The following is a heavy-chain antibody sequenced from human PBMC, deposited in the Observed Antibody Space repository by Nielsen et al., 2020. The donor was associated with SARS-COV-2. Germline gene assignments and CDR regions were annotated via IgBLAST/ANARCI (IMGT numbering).Heavy chain of an antibody. CDR1: GFTFDDYA. CDR2: ISWNSGSI. D-gene: IGHD6-13*01. CDR3: ASIAAAGPGWFDP. Sequence: SLKISCAASGFTFDDYAMHWVRQAPGKGLEWVSGISWNSGSIGYADSVKGRFTISRDNAKNSLYLQMNSLRAEDTALYYCASIAAAGPGWFDPWGQGTLVTVSS. J-gene: IGHJ5*02. V-gene: IGHV3-9*01.